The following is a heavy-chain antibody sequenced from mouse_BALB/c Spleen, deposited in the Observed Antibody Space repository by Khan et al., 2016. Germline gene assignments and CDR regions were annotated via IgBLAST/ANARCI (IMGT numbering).Heavy chain of an antibody. J-gene: IGHJ4*01. V-gene: IGHV1-9*01. CDR2: ILPGSGYS. Sequence: QVQLQQSGAELMKPGASVKISCKATGYTFSNYWIEWVKQRPGHGLEWIGDILPGSGYSNSNENFKGKATFTADASSNTAYMQLISLTSEDSAVYFGASAWYSMDYWGQGTSVTVAS. CDR1: GYTFSNYW. CDR3: ASAWYSMDY.